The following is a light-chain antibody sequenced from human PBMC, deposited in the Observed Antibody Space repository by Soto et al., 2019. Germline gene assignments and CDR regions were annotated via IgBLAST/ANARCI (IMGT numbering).Light chain of an antibody. Sequence: DIQMTQSPSTLSASVGDRVTITCRASGSISDWLAWYQQKPGKAPNLLIQKASTLKSGVPSRFSGSGSGTEFTLTIGSLQPDDFATYYCQQYNVYPLTFGQGTQVEVK. CDR3: QQYNVYPLT. CDR1: GSISDW. J-gene: IGKJ1*01. V-gene: IGKV1-5*03. CDR2: KAS.